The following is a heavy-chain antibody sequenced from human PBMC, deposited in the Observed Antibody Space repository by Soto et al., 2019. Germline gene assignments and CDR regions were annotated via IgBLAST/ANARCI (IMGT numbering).Heavy chain of an antibody. CDR2: ISAYNGNT. V-gene: IGHV1-18*01. Sequence: QVQLVQSGAEVKKPGASVKVSCKASGYTFTSYGIIWVRQAPGQGLEWMGWISAYNGNTNYALKLQGRVTMTTATSTSTAYMELRSLKSDDTAVYYCARDGRYFDWLYYYDGMDVWGQGTTVTVSS. D-gene: IGHD3-9*01. CDR3: ARDGRYFDWLYYYDGMDV. CDR1: GYTFTSYG. J-gene: IGHJ6*02.